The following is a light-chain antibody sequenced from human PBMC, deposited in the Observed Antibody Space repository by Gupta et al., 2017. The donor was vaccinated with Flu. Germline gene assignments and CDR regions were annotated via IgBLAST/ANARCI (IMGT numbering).Light chain of an antibody. CDR2: WAS. V-gene: IGKV4-1*01. CDR3: QQYYSTPRT. J-gene: IGKJ1*01. CDR1: QSVLYSSNNKNY. Sequence: NCKSSQSVLYSSNNKNYLAWYQQKPGQPPKLLIYWASTRESGVPDRFSGSGPGTDFTLTISSLQAEDVAVYYCQQYYSTPRTFGQGTKVEIK.